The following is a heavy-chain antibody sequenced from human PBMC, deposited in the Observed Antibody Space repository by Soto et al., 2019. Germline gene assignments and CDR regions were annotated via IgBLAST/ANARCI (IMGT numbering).Heavy chain of an antibody. D-gene: IGHD3-22*01. CDR3: VRDRDFYDGRGYASPGDAFDV. CDR1: GFTFSTYW. Sequence: EVQLVESGRGLVQPGGSLRLSCAVSGFTFSTYWMHWVRQVPGKGLVWVSRISLDGSRTSYADSVKGRFTISRDNAKNTLYLQMRSLRAEDSAVYFCVRDRDFYDGRGYASPGDAFDVWGQGTVVSVSS. J-gene: IGHJ3*01. V-gene: IGHV3-74*01. CDR2: ISLDGSRT.